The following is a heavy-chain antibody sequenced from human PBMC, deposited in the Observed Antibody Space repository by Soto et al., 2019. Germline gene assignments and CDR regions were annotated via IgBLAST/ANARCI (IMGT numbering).Heavy chain of an antibody. CDR1: GFTFSSYG. V-gene: IGHV3-33*01. D-gene: IGHD5-18*01. CDR3: ARGRIQLWPPYGMDV. Sequence: GSLRLSCAASGFTFSSYGMHWVRQAPGKGLEWVAVIWYDGSNKYYADSVKGRFTISRDNSKNTLYLQMNSLRAEDTAVYYCARGRIQLWPPYGMDVWGQGTTVTVSS. J-gene: IGHJ6*02. CDR2: IWYDGSNK.